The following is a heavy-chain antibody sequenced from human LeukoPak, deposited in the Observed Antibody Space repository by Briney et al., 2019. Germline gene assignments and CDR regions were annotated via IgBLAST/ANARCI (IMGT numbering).Heavy chain of an antibody. Sequence: PGGSLRLSCAASGFTFSSYAMSWVRQAPGKGLEWVSAISVSGGGTYYGDSVKGRFTISRDNSKNTLYLQMNSLRAEDTALYYCARPSSPYYYYYGMDVWGQGTTVTVSS. CDR2: ISVSGGGT. J-gene: IGHJ6*02. V-gene: IGHV3-23*01. CDR1: GFTFSSYA. CDR3: ARPSSPYYYYYGMDV. D-gene: IGHD1-26*01.